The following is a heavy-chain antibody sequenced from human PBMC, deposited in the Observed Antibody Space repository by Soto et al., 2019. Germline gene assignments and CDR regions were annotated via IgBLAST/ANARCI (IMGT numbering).Heavy chain of an antibody. CDR2: IYHTGNA. CDR3: ARDFFDSSDYTTNWFDP. V-gene: IGHV4-39*01. Sequence: SETLSLTGSVSGVSISNSRFYWAWIRQPPGEGLEWIGSIYHTGNAYYNTSLKSRVTISVDTSKNQFSLKLTSVTAADAALYYCARDFFDSSDYTTNWFDPWGQGTLVTVSS. J-gene: IGHJ5*02. D-gene: IGHD3-22*01. CDR1: GVSISNSRFY.